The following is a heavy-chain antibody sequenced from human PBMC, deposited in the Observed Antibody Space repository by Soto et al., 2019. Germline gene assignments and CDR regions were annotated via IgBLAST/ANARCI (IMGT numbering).Heavy chain of an antibody. D-gene: IGHD6-13*01. Sequence: SETLSLTCTVSGGSISSFDWSWIRQPAGKGLAWIGRIYSGWRKNYNPSLKTRVTMSVDTSKNQFSLRLSSVTAADTAMYYCARGSSRWDYWGQGTLVPFSS. CDR1: GGSISSFD. V-gene: IGHV4-4*07. CDR3: ARGSSRWDY. J-gene: IGHJ4*02. CDR2: IYSGWRK.